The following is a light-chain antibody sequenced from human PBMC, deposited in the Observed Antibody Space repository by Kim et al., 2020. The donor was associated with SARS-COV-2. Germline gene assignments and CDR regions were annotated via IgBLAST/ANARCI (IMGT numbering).Light chain of an antibody. CDR2: EAS. V-gene: IGKV1D-16*01. J-gene: IGKJ5*01. CDR3: QQYNDYPWT. CDR1: QGISSS. Sequence: DIQMTQSPSTLSASVGDRVTITCRASQGISSSLAWFQQKPGKAPRSLIYEASSLEIGVPSRFSGSGSATEFTLTISGLQPEDFATYYCQQYNDYPWTFGQGTRLDIK.